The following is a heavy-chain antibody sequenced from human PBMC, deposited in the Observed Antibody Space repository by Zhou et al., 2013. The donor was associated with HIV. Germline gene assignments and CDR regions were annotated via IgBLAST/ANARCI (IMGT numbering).Heavy chain of an antibody. CDR2: MYHSGST. V-gene: IGHV4-38-2*01. D-gene: IGHD2-2*01. J-gene: IGHJ4*02. CDR3: ARSRCTSTSCYARGTFDY. CDR1: GYSISSGYY. Sequence: QVQLQASGPRLVKSSETLSLTCAVSGYSISSGYYWGWIRQSPGQGLEWIGSMYHSGSTYYNPSLKSRVTIAGDTPKNQFSLNLSSVTAADTAVYYCARSRCTSTSCYARGTFDYWGQGTLVTVSS.